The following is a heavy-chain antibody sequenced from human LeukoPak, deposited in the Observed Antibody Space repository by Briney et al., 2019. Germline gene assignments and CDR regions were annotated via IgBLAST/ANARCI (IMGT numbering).Heavy chain of an antibody. CDR2: INPSGGSA. D-gene: IGHD2-2*01. Sequence: GASVKVSCKASGSTFTSYYIHWVRQAPGQGLEWMGIINPSGGSASYAQKFEGRVTMTRDTSTSTVYMELSSLRAEDTAVYYCARDSKTSSLADPWGQGTLVTVSS. CDR3: ARDSKTSSLADP. V-gene: IGHV1-46*01. CDR1: GSTFTSYY. J-gene: IGHJ5*02.